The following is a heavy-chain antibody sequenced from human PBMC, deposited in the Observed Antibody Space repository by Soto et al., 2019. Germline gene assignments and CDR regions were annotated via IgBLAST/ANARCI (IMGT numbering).Heavy chain of an antibody. D-gene: IGHD1-26*01. V-gene: IGHV1-3*01. CDR3: ASFRYNGYYGMDV. CDR1: GYTFNTYD. J-gene: IGHJ6*02. CDR2: INAGNGNT. Sequence: GASVKVSCKASGYTFNTYDIEWVRLATGQGLEWMGWINAGNGNTKYSQKFQGRVTITRDTSASTAYMELSSLRSEDTAVYYCASFRYNGYYGMDVWGQGTTVTVSS.